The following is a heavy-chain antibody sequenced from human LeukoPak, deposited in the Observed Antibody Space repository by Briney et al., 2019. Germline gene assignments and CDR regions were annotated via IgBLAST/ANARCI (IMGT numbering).Heavy chain of an antibody. Sequence: SETLSLTCTVSGYSIGSGYFWGWIRQPPGKGLEWIGCIHHSGSTYYNPSLKSRVTISVDTSKNQFSLKLSSVTAADTAVYYCARVHYDSGSYTFDFWGQGTLVTVSS. CDR2: IHHSGST. J-gene: IGHJ4*02. D-gene: IGHD3-10*01. V-gene: IGHV4-38-2*02. CDR3: ARVHYDSGSYTFDF. CDR1: GYSIGSGYF.